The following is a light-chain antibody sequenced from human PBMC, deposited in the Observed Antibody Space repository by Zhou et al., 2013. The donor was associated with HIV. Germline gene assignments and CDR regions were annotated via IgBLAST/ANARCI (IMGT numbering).Light chain of an antibody. J-gene: IGKJ1*01. Sequence: DIQLTQSPSFLSASVGDRVTITCRASQGISSYLAWYQQKPGKAPKLLIYSASTLQSGVPSRFSGSGFGTEFTLTISSLQPEDFATYYCQQFNSYPWTFGQGTKVEIK. CDR3: QQFNSYPWT. CDR2: SAS. V-gene: IGKV1-9*01. CDR1: QGISSY.